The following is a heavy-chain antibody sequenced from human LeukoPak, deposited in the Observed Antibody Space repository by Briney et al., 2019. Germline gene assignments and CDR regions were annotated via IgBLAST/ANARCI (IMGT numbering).Heavy chain of an antibody. Sequence: ASVKVSCKASGYAFSAYYMHWVRQAPGQGLEWMGWLNPQTGDTHFAQKFQGRVTFTRDTSISTAYMAMSRLRSDDTAVYYCARGRGELHALDYWGQGTLVTVSS. J-gene: IGHJ4*02. D-gene: IGHD1-26*01. V-gene: IGHV1-2*02. CDR1: GYAFSAYY. CDR3: ARGRGELHALDY. CDR2: LNPQTGDT.